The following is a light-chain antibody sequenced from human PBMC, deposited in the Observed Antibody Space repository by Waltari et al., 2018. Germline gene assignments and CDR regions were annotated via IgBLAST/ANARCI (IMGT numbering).Light chain of an antibody. CDR2: VAY. CDR3: LQDYNYPWT. J-gene: IGKJ1*01. CDR1: QGIRND. V-gene: IGKV1-6*01. Sequence: AIQMTQSPSSLSASVGDRVTITCRASQGIRNDLGWYQQKPGKAPKLLIYVAYSLQSGVPSRFGGSGSGTDFTLTISSLQPEDFATYYCLQDYNYPWTFGQGTKVEIK.